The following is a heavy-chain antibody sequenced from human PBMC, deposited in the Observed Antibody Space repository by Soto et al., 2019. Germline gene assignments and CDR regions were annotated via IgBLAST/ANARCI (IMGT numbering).Heavy chain of an antibody. CDR3: VKDFIGYCSSVTCHTFDF. V-gene: IGHV3-30*04. Sequence: GGALRLSCEASGFRFSSYAIHWVRQAPGKGREWVAGISNESCKEKYSDSVTGRFTIYTDKSKTTLYLQMGSLTSEDTAVYYCVKDFIGYCSSVTCHTFDFWGQGTPVTV. D-gene: IGHD2-15*01. CDR1: GFRFSSYA. CDR2: ISNESCKE. J-gene: IGHJ4*02.